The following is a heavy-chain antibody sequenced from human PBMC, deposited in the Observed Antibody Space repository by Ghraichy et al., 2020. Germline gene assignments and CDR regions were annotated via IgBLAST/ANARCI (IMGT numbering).Heavy chain of an antibody. CDR2: IYYSGST. CDR3: ARSAMDKVVGYSSSWYLYYYMDV. CDR1: GGSISSSSYY. Sequence: SETLSLTCTVSGGSISSSSYYWGWIRQPPGKGLEWIGSIYYSGSTYYNPSLKSRVTISVDTSKNQFSLKLSSVTAADTAVYYCARSAMDKVVGYSSSWYLYYYMDVWGKGTTVTVSS. V-gene: IGHV4-39*07. J-gene: IGHJ6*03. D-gene: IGHD6-13*01.